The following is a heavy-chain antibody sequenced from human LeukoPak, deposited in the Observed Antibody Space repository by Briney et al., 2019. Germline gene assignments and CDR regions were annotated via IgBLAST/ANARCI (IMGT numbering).Heavy chain of an antibody. Sequence: ASVKVSCKASGYTFTGYYMHWVRQAPGQGLEWMGWINPNSGGTNYAQKFQGRVTMTRDTSISTAYMELSRLRSDDTAVYYCARAGSMIVVVNDAFDIWGQGTMVTVSS. J-gene: IGHJ3*02. CDR1: GYTFTGYY. CDR3: ARAGSMIVVVNDAFDI. V-gene: IGHV1-2*02. D-gene: IGHD3-22*01. CDR2: INPNSGGT.